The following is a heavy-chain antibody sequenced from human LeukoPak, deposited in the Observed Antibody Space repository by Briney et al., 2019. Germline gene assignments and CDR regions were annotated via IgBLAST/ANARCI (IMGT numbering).Heavy chain of an antibody. V-gene: IGHV1-3*01. Sequence: ASVKVSCRASGYTFTSYAMHWVRQAPGQRLEWVGWINAGNGNTKYSQKFQGRVTITRDTSASTAYMELSSLRSEDTAVYYCARGAFYSSGWYGGYYFDYWGQGTLVTVSS. J-gene: IGHJ4*02. D-gene: IGHD6-19*01. CDR3: ARGAFYSSGWYGGYYFDY. CDR1: GYTFTSYA. CDR2: INAGNGNT.